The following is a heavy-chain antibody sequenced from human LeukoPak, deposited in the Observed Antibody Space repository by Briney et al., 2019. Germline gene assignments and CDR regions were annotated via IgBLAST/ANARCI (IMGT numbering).Heavy chain of an antibody. Sequence: GGSLRLSCAAFGFTFSSYEMNWVRQAPGKGLEWVSYISSSGSTIYYADSVKGRFTISRDNAKNSLYLQMNSLRAEDTAVYYCARWGRWLHRYYFDYWGQGTLVTVSS. V-gene: IGHV3-48*03. CDR3: ARWGRWLHRYYFDY. D-gene: IGHD5-24*01. CDR2: ISSSGSTI. CDR1: GFTFSSYE. J-gene: IGHJ4*02.